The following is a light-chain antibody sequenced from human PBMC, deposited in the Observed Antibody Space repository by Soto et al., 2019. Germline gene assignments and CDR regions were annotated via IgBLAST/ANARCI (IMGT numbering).Light chain of an antibody. V-gene: IGLV2-23*01. J-gene: IGLJ1*01. CDR3: CSYAGSGTFV. CDR2: EGS. CDR1: SSDIGNYNV. Sequence: QSVLTQPASMSGSPGQSITISCTGTSSDIGNYNVVSWYQQHPGKGPILMIYEGSKRPSGVSHRFSGSKSGNTASLTISGLQAEDEADYYCCSYAGSGTFVFGTGTKLTVL.